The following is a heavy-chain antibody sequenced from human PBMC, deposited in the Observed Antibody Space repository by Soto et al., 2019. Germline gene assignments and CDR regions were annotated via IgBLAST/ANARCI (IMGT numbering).Heavy chain of an antibody. CDR1: GGSISSGGYY. D-gene: IGHD3-22*01. V-gene: IGHV4-31*03. CDR3: ASLDSSGPYDAFDI. Sequence: SETLSLTCTVSGGSISSGGYYWSWIRQHPGKGLEWIGYIYYSGSTYYNPSLKSRVTISVDTSKNQFSLKLSSVTAADTAVYYCASLDSSGPYDAFDIWGQGTMVTVS. J-gene: IGHJ3*02. CDR2: IYYSGST.